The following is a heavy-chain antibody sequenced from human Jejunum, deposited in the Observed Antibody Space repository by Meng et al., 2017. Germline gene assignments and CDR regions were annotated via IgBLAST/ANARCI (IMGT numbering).Heavy chain of an antibody. Sequence: GESLKISCTAYGLTISSDIMHWVRQAPGKGLEWVAVIWYGGSDAYNADSVKGRFTISSDTSTNTLYLQMNSLRAEDTAVYYCAREKDGFDIWGQGTMVTVSS. CDR1: GLTISSDI. CDR3: AREKDGFDI. J-gene: IGHJ3*02. CDR2: IWYGGSDA. V-gene: IGHV3-30*04.